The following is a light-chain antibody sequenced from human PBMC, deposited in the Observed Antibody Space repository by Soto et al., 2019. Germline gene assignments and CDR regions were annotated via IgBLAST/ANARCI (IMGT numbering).Light chain of an antibody. V-gene: IGKV3-15*01. CDR1: QSVSSN. CDR2: GAS. J-gene: IGKJ1*01. CDR3: QQYNNWPRT. Sequence: MSQSPATLSVSTGERATLSCRASQSVSSNLAWYQQKPGQAPRLLIYGASTRATGIPARFSGSGSGTEFTLTISSLQSEDFAVYYCQQYNNWPRTFAQGTKV.